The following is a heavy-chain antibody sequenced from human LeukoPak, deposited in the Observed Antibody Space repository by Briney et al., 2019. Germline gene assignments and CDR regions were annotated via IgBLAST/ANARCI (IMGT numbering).Heavy chain of an antibody. D-gene: IGHD5-18*01. CDR3: ASTSNSALGLPYFDH. Sequence: SGTLSLTCAVSGVSISSSNWWTWVRQPPGEGLEWIGEIYHGGDTNYNPSLKSRATISVVQSKNQFSLRLNSVTAADTAVYYCASTSNSALGLPYFDHWGQGSLVTVSS. J-gene: IGHJ4*02. CDR2: IYHGGDT. CDR1: GVSISSSNW. V-gene: IGHV4-4*02.